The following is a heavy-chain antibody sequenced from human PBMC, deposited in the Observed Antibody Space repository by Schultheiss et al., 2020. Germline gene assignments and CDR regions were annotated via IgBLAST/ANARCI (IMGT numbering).Heavy chain of an antibody. D-gene: IGHD5-12*01. V-gene: IGHV1-2*02. CDR3: GHSGYDFDYYGMDV. CDR2: INPNSGGT. J-gene: IGHJ6*02. Sequence: GESLKISCKASGYTFTGYYMHWVRQAPGQGLEWMGWINPNSGGTNYAQKFQGRVTMTRDTSISTAYMELSRLRSDDTAVYYCGHSGYDFDYYGMDVWGQGTTVTVSS. CDR1: GYTFTGYY.